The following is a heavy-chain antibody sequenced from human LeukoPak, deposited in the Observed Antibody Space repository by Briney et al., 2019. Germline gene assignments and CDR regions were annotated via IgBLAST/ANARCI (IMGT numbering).Heavy chain of an antibody. CDR2: IYNGGST. CDR1: GGSISIYY. V-gene: IGHV4-59*01. J-gene: IGHJ4*02. D-gene: IGHD1-26*01. CDR3: ARDRELGY. Sequence: SETLSLTCTISGGSISIYYWSWIRQPPGKVLEWIGYIYNGGSTNYNPSLKNRVTISVDTSKNQFSLKLSSVTAADTAIYYCARDRELGYWGQGTLVTVSS.